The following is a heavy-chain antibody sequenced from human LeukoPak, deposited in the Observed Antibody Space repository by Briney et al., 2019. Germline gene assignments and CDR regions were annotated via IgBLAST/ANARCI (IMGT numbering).Heavy chain of an antibody. CDR1: GGSISSSGYY. D-gene: IGHD2-2*01. J-gene: IGHJ5*02. V-gene: IGHV4-39*01. CDR2: IYYSGST. CDR3: ARLFSTPQSDWFDP. Sequence: SETLSLTCTVSGGSISSSGYYWGWIRQPPGKGLEWIGSIYYSGSTYYNPSLKSRVTISVDTSKNQFSLKLSSVTAADTAVYYCARLFSTPQSDWFDPWGQGTLVTVSS.